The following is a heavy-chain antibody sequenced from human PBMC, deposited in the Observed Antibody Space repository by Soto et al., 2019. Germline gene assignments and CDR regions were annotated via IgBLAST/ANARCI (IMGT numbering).Heavy chain of an antibody. CDR2: IYYSGST. D-gene: IGHD3-3*01. J-gene: IGHJ5*02. Sequence: SETLSLTCTVSGGSISSGDYYWSWIRQPPGKGLEWIGYIYYSGSTYYNPSLKSRVTISVDTSKNQFSLKLSSVTAADTAVYYCARGIDFWSGYNNWFDPWGQGTLVTVSS. CDR1: GGSISSGDYY. CDR3: ARGIDFWSGYNNWFDP. V-gene: IGHV4-30-4*01.